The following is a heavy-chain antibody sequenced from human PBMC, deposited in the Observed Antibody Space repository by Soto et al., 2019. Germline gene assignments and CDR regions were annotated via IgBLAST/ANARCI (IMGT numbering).Heavy chain of an antibody. CDR2: INHSGST. CDR1: GGSSSGYY. V-gene: IGHV4-34*01. CDR3: AGGYSYPYYYYYGMDV. J-gene: IGHJ6*02. D-gene: IGHD5-18*01. Sequence: SETLSLTCAVYGGSSSGYYWSWIRQPPGKGLEWIGEINHSGSTNYNPSLKSRVTISVDTSKNQFSLKLSSVTAADTAVYYCAGGYSYPYYYYYGMDVWGQGTTVTVSS.